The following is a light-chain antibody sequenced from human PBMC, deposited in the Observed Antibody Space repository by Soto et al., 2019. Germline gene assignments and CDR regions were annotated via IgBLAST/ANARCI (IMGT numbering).Light chain of an antibody. CDR3: SSYTSSSTDV. Sequence: QSVLTQPASVSGSPGQSITISCTGTSSDVGGYNYVSWYQHHPGQAPKLMIYDVSNRPSGVSNRFSGSKYGNTASLTISGLQAEDEADYYCSSYTSSSTDVFGTGTKLTVL. CDR2: DVS. CDR1: SSDVGGYNY. V-gene: IGLV2-14*03. J-gene: IGLJ1*01.